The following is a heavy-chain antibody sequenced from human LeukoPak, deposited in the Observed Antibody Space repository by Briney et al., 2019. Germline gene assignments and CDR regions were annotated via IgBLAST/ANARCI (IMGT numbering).Heavy chain of an antibody. CDR3: ARDGPYYYDSSGYSYANDAFDI. J-gene: IGHJ3*02. D-gene: IGHD3-22*01. Sequence: GGSLRLSCAASGFTFSSYSMNWVRQAPGKGLEWVSSISSSSSYIYYADSVKGRFTTSRDNAKNSLYLQMNSLRAEDTAVYYCARDGPYYYDSSGYSYANDAFDIWGQGTMVTVSS. CDR1: GFTFSSYS. CDR2: ISSSSSYI. V-gene: IGHV3-21*01.